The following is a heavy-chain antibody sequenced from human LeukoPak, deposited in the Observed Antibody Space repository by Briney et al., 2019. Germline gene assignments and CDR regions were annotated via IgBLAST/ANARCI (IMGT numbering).Heavy chain of an antibody. D-gene: IGHD2/OR15-2a*01. V-gene: IGHV3-21*01. Sequence: PGGSLRLSCAASGFSFFSYTMNWVRQAPGKGLEWVSSISSTRSYIYYADSVKGRFTISRDNAKNSLYLQMNSLRAEDTAVYYCARGKTSQNIVTRKTYNWFDPWGQGTLVTVSS. CDR3: ARGKTSQNIVTRKTYNWFDP. CDR2: ISSTRSYI. CDR1: GFSFFSYT. J-gene: IGHJ5*02.